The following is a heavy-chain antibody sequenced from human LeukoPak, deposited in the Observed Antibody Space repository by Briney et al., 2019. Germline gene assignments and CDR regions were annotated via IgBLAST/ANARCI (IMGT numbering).Heavy chain of an antibody. J-gene: IGHJ4*02. Sequence: KASETLSLTCTVSGGSISSGGYYWSWIRQHPGKGLEWIGYIYYSGSTYYNPSLKSRVTISVDTSKNQFSLKLSSVTAADTAVYYCAREPIAVAGKDYWGQGTLVTVSS. CDR2: IYYSGST. CDR3: AREPIAVAGKDY. V-gene: IGHV4-31*03. CDR1: GGSISSGGYY. D-gene: IGHD6-19*01.